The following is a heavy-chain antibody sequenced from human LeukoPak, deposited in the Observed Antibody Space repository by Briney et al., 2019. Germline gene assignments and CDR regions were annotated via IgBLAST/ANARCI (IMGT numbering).Heavy chain of an antibody. CDR1: GYTFTSYD. D-gene: IGHD3-3*01. J-gene: IGHJ6*02. CDR3: ARVEKPAYYDFWSGYRSYFDYGMDV. V-gene: IGHV1-8*01. CDR2: MNPNSGNT. Sequence: GASVKVSCKASGYTFTSYDINWVRQATGQGLEWMGWMNPNSGNTGYAQKFQGRVTMTTDTSTSTAYMELRSLRSDDTAVYYCARVEKPAYYDFWSGYRSYFDYGMDVWGQGTTVTVSS.